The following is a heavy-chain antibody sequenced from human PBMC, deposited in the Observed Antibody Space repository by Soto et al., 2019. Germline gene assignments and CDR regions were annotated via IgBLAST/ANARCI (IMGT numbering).Heavy chain of an antibody. V-gene: IGHV3-48*03. CDR2: ITSGSNTI. J-gene: IGHJ4*02. Sequence: EVQLVESGGGLVQPGGSLRLSCAASGFTFSSSEMNWVRQAPGKGLEWVSHITSGSNTIYYADSVKGRFTISRDNAESSLYLQMNSLRAEDTAVYYCARSSGHYTPFDSWGQGTLVVVSS. CDR3: ARSSGHYTPFDS. CDR1: GFTFSSSE. D-gene: IGHD3-22*01.